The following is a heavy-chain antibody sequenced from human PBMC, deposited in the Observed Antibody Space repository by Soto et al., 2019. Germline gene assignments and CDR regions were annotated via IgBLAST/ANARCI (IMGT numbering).Heavy chain of an antibody. D-gene: IGHD5-12*01. CDR3: ARPKYDSSAYDGSYYFYL. CDR2: IIPILRMT. V-gene: IGHV1-69*02. J-gene: IGHJ2*01. CDR1: GDAFHSYT. Sequence: QVQLVQSGAEVKKPGSSVKVSCKILGDAFHSYTLSWVGQVPGQGLEWMGRIIPILRMTIYAQRFQGRVTITEDESTSTTSLELTRLRSEDTAVSSCARPKYDSSAYDGSYYFYLWGRGPLVTVSS.